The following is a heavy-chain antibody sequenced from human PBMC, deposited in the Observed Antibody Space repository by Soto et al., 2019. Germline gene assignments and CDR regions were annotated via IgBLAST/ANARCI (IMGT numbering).Heavy chain of an antibody. Sequence: SETLSLTCTVSGGSITGGSISSTTYYWGWMREPPGKGLEWIASFFIGGNTYYNPSLKSRVTTSVDTSKNQFSLKLSSVTAADTAVYYCARGLISISCYWFFGLNGVCYDFDYWGQGTLVTSPQ. CDR3: ARGLISISCYWFFGLNGVCYDFDY. CDR2: FFIGGNT. J-gene: IGHJ4*02. CDR1: GGSITGGSISSTTYY. V-gene: IGHV4-39*01. D-gene: IGHD2-8*01.